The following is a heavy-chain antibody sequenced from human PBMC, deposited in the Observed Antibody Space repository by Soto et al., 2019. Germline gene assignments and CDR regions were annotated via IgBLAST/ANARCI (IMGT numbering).Heavy chain of an antibody. CDR2: ITVGTGNT. CDR1: GFIFTSSS. D-gene: IGHD3-22*01. V-gene: IGHV1-58*01. CDR3: AAGDSSGYYGG. J-gene: IGHJ4*02. Sequence: SVKVSCKASGFIFTSSSVQWARQARGQRLEWIGWITVGTGNTNYAQKFQERVTITRDMSTSTAYMELSNLRSEDTAIYYCAAGDSSGYYGGWGQGTRVTVSS.